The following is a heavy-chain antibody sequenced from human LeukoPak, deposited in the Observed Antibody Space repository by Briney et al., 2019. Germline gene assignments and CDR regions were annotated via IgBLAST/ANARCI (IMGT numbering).Heavy chain of an antibody. Sequence: GASVKISCKASGYTFTGYFMHWVRQAPGQGLEWMGWINPNPGGTYYAQKFQGRVTMNRDTSINTAYMELRRLRSDDTAVYYCASVKGSHYYDSSGYPHYWGQGTLVTVSS. CDR1: GYTFTGYF. CDR2: INPNPGGT. J-gene: IGHJ4*02. CDR3: ASVKGSHYYDSSGYPHY. D-gene: IGHD3-22*01. V-gene: IGHV1-2*02.